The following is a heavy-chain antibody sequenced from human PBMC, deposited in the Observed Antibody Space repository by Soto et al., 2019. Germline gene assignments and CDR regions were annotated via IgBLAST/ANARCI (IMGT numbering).Heavy chain of an antibody. D-gene: IGHD3-22*01. CDR3: AREGYYDSSGFFRY. CDR2: ISSSSSTI. Sequence: AGGSLRLSCAASGFTFSSYSMNWVRQAPGKGLEWVSYISSSSSTIYYADSVKGRFTISRDNAKDSLYLQMNSLRDEDTAVYYCAREGYYDSSGFFRYWGQGTLVTVSS. J-gene: IGHJ4*02. CDR1: GFTFSSYS. V-gene: IGHV3-48*02.